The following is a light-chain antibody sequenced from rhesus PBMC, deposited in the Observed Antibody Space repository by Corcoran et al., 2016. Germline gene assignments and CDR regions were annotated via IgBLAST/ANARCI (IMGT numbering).Light chain of an antibody. V-gene: IGLV2-13*03. CDR2: EVS. CDR3: CSYRSGSTYI. J-gene: IGLJ1*01. Sequence: QAAPTQSPSVSGSPGQSVTISCTGTSSDSGGYNRVSWYQQHPGKAPKLMIYEVSKRPSGVSDRFSGPKSGNTASLTISGLQAEDEADYYCCSYRSGSTYIFGVGTRLTVL. CDR1: SSDSGGYNR.